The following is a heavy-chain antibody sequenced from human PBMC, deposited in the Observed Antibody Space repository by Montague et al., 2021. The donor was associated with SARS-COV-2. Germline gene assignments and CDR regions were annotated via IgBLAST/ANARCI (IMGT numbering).Heavy chain of an antibody. V-gene: IGHV3-7*01. D-gene: IGHD6-19*01. CDR2: IEEDGSEK. CDR3: ARERQDSSGWSTYWYFDL. Sequence: SLRLSCAASGFTFSSYWMSWVRQAPGKGLECVANIEEDGSEKYYMDSVKGRFTISRDNAKNSPSLQMNSLRAEDTAVYYCARERQDSSGWSTYWYFDLWGRGTLVTVSA. J-gene: IGHJ2*01. CDR1: GFTFSSYW.